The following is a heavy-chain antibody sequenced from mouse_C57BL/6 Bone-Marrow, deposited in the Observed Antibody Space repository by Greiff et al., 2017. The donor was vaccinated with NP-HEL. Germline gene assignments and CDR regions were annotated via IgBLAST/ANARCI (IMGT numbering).Heavy chain of an antibody. J-gene: IGHJ4*01. D-gene: IGHD1-1*01. CDR2: IDPENGDT. V-gene: IGHV14-4*01. CDR1: GFNIKDDY. Sequence: EVQRVESGAELVRPGASVKLSCTASGFNIKDDYMHWVKQRPEQGLEWIGWIDPENGDTEYASKFQGKATITADTSSNTAYLQLSSLTSEDTAVYYCTPGAGSSPYAMDYWGQGTSVTVSS. CDR3: TPGAGSSPYAMDY.